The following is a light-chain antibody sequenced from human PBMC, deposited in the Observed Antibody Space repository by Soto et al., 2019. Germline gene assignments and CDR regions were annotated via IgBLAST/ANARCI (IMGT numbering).Light chain of an antibody. J-gene: IGKJ4*01. Sequence: AIQMTQSPSSLSASVGDSVTITCRASQGIRIDLAWYQQKPGTAPNLLIYSASNVQSGVPSRFSGRGPGTDFTLAISRLQPEDFATYYCLQHFNYPRTFGGGTKVEIK. V-gene: IGKV1-6*01. CDR1: QGIRID. CDR3: LQHFNYPRT. CDR2: SAS.